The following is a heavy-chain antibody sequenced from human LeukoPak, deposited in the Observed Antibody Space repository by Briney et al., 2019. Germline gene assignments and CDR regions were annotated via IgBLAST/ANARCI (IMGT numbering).Heavy chain of an antibody. J-gene: IGHJ4*02. Sequence: KASETLSLTCTVSGGSISSYYWSWIRQPPGKGLEWIGYIYYSGSTNYNPSLKSRVTISVDTSKNQFSLKLSSVTAADTAVYYCARGWRDGYIGFDYWGQGTLVTVSS. CDR1: GGSISSYY. V-gene: IGHV4-59*01. CDR3: ARGWRDGYIGFDY. CDR2: IYYSGST. D-gene: IGHD5-24*01.